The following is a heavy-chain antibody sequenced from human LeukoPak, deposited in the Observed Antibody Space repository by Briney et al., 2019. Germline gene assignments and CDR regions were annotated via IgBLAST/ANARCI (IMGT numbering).Heavy chain of an antibody. D-gene: IGHD3-10*01. CDR1: GGSFSGYY. J-gene: IGHJ4*02. CDR2: INHSGST. Sequence: SETLSLTCAVYGGSFSGYYWSWIRQPPGKGLEWIGEINHSGSTNYNPSLKSRVTISVDTFKNQFSLKLSSVTAADTAVYYCARGRITMVRGVITAFFDYWGQGTLVTVSS. CDR3: ARGRITMVRGVITAFFDY. V-gene: IGHV4-34*01.